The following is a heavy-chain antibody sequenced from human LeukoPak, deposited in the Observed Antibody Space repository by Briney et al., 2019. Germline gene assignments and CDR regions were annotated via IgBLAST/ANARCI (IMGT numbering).Heavy chain of an antibody. CDR3: AKGTGWPQFYFDY. Sequence: GGSLRLSCAASKFTFSNYWMHWVRQAPGKGLVWVSRINSDGSSRSYADSVKGRFTISRDNSKNTLYLQMNSLRAEDTAVYYCAKGTGWPQFYFDYWGQGTLVTVSS. D-gene: IGHD2-8*02. J-gene: IGHJ4*02. V-gene: IGHV3-74*01. CDR2: INSDGSSR. CDR1: KFTFSNYW.